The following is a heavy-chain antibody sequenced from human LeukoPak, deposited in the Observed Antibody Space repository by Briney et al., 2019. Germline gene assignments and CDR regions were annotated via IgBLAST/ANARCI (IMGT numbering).Heavy chain of an antibody. CDR1: GFTFSSYA. Sequence: GGSLRLSCAASGFTFSSYAMSWVRQAPGKGLEWVSAISGSGGSTNYADSVKGRFTISRDNSKNTLYLQMDSLRAEDTAVYYCARSTYYYDSTGYLYYFDYWGQGTLVTASS. CDR2: ISGSGGST. J-gene: IGHJ4*02. D-gene: IGHD3-22*01. CDR3: ARSTYYYDSTGYLYYFDY. V-gene: IGHV3-23*01.